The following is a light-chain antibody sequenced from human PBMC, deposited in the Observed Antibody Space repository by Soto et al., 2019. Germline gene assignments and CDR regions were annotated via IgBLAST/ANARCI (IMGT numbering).Light chain of an antibody. CDR2: KAS. CDR3: QQYHKFWT. J-gene: IGKJ1*01. CDR1: QSVGSW. V-gene: IGKV1-5*03. Sequence: DIQMTQSPSTLSASVGDRVTITGRASQSVGSWLAWYQQKPGKAPKLLIYKASRLESGVPSRFSGSESGTEFTLTISNLQPDDFATYYCQQYHKFWTFGQGTKVEIK.